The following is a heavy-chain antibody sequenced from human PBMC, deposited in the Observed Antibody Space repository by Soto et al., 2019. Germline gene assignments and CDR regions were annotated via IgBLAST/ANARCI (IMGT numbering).Heavy chain of an antibody. CDR2: MNPNSGNT. Sequence: ASVKVSCKASGYTFTSYGISWVRQAPGQGLEWMGWMNPNSGNTGYAQKFQGRVTMTRNTSISTAYMELSSLRSEDTAVYYCARSLAGPNHQHAFDIWGQGTMVTVSS. J-gene: IGHJ3*02. D-gene: IGHD6-19*01. CDR3: ARSLAGPNHQHAFDI. V-gene: IGHV1-8*02. CDR1: GYTFTSYG.